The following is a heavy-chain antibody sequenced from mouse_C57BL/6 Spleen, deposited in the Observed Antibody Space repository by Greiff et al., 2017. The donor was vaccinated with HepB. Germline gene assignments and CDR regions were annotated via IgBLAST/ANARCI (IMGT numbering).Heavy chain of an antibody. J-gene: IGHJ2*01. D-gene: IGHD1-1*01. V-gene: IGHV5-17*01. Sequence: EVQVVESGGGLVKPGGSLKLSCAASGFTFSDYGMHWVRQAPEKGLEWVAYISSGSSTIYYADTVKGRFTISRDNAKNTLFLQMTSLRSEDTAMYYCARTGYYGSSGLDYWGQGTTLTVSS. CDR2: ISSGSSTI. CDR3: ARTGYYGSSGLDY. CDR1: GFTFSDYG.